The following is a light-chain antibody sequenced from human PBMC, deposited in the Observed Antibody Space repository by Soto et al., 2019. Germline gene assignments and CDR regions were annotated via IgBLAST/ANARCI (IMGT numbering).Light chain of an antibody. Sequence: QSALTQSASVSGSPGQSITISCTGTSSDIGGYNYLSWYQQHPDKAPKLMIFEVSNRPSGVSNRFSGSKSGNTASLTISGLLPEDEADYYCSSYTTSSTVAFGGGTKLTVL. CDR3: SSYTTSSTVA. CDR2: EVS. J-gene: IGLJ2*01. CDR1: SSDIGGYNY. V-gene: IGLV2-14*01.